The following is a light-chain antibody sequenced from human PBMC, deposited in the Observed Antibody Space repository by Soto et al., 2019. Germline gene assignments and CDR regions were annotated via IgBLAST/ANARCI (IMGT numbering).Light chain of an antibody. Sequence: MTQSPSTLSASVGERATISCRSSQSVSSTLAWYQQKPGQAPSLIIYSASTRATGIPARFSGSGSGTEFTLTISSLQSEDFAVYYCQQYNNWSLTLGGGTKVDIK. V-gene: IGKV3-15*01. CDR3: QQYNNWSLT. CDR1: QSVSST. CDR2: SAS. J-gene: IGKJ4*01.